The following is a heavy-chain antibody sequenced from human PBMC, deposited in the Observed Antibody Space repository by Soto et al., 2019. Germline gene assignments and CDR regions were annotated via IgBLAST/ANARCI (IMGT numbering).Heavy chain of an antibody. J-gene: IGHJ4*02. D-gene: IGHD3-16*01. CDR3: ARDRVMLTFGGASEEWGIDS. CDR1: GGSVSSGSYY. CDR2: IYYSGST. Sequence: SETLSLTCTVSGGSVSSGSYYWSWIRQPPGKGLEWIGYIYYSGSTNYNPSLKSRVTISVDTSKNQFSLKLNSVTAADTAVYYCARDRVMLTFGGASEEWGIDSWGQGTLVNVSS. V-gene: IGHV4-61*01.